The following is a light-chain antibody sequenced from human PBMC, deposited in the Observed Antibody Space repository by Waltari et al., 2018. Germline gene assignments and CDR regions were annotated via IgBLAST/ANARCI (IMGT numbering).Light chain of an antibody. CDR3: QQRYNWPPIT. CDR1: QSVGSY. CDR2: DAS. Sequence: EIVLTQSPATLSLSPGDRATLSCRASQSVGSYLAWYQQKPGQATKVLIYDASNRATGIPARFSGSGSGTDFTLTISSLEPEDFAVYYCQQRYNWPPITFGGGTKVEIK. V-gene: IGKV3-11*01. J-gene: IGKJ4*01.